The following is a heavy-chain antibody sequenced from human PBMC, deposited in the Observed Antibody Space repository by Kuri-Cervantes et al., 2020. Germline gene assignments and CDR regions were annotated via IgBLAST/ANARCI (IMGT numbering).Heavy chain of an antibody. J-gene: IGHJ4*02. D-gene: IGHD3-10*01. CDR1: GYTFTSYY. CDR2: MKASGNT. Sequence: ASVKVSCKTSGYTFTSYYIHWVRQTPGQGLEWKGVMKASGNTDYAQNLQGRVTMTRDTDTNTVYMELSSLTSEDTAVYYCVREKSGGYFDYWGQGTLVTVSS. V-gene: IGHV1-46*01. CDR3: VREKSGGYFDY.